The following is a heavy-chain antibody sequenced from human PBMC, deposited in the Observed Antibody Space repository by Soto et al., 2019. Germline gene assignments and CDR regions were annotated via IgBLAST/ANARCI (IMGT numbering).Heavy chain of an antibody. CDR3: ARVLRAAAAPPDY. D-gene: IGHD6-25*01. J-gene: IGHJ4*02. Sequence: QVQLQESGPGLVKPSQTVSLTCTVCGGSISSGGYYWSWIREHPVEVLEWIGYIYYSGSTYYNPSLKSRVTLSVDTSKNQFSLKLSSVTAADTAVYYCARVLRAAAAPPDYWGQGTLVTVSS. CDR2: IYYSGST. CDR1: GGSISSGGYY. V-gene: IGHV4-31*03.